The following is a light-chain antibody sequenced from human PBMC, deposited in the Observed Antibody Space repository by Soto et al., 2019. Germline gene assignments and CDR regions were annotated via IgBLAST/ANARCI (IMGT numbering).Light chain of an antibody. Sequence: DIPMTQSPSTLSASVGDTVTITFRASQSISRWLAWYQQKPGKAPKILISDASILESGVPSRFSGTGSGTEFTLTISSLQPDDFATYFCQQYNSFSLITFGQGTRLEIK. V-gene: IGKV1-5*01. CDR1: QSISRW. CDR3: QQYNSFSLIT. CDR2: DAS. J-gene: IGKJ5*01.